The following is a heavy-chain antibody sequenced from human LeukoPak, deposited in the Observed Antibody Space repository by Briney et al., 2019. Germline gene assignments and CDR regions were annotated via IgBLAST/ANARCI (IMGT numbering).Heavy chain of an antibody. V-gene: IGHV1-2*02. Sequence: ASVKVSCKASGYTFTGYYMHGVRQAPGQGLEWMGWINPNSGGTNYAQKFQDRVTMTSDTSISTAYMELSRLRSDDTAVYYCASLYEDNAFDIWGQGTMVTVSS. CDR1: GYTFTGYY. J-gene: IGHJ3*02. CDR2: INPNSGGT. CDR3: ASLYEDNAFDI. D-gene: IGHD2-2*02.